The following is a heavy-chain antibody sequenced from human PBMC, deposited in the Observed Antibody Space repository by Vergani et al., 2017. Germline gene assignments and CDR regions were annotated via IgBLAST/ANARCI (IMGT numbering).Heavy chain of an antibody. CDR1: GFTFSSYA. V-gene: IGHV3-23*01. CDR2: ISGSGGST. D-gene: IGHD2-8*02. CDR3: ARELVVRTYYYYYGMDV. J-gene: IGHJ6*02. Sequence: EVQLLESGGGLVQPGGSLRLSCAASGFTFSSYAMSWVRQAPGKGLEWVSAISGSGGSTYYADSVKGRFTISRDNSKNTLYLQMNSLRAEDTAVYYCARELVVRTYYYYYGMDVWGQGTTVTVSS.